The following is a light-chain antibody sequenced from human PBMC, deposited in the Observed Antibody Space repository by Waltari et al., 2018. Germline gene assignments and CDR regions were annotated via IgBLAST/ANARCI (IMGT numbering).Light chain of an antibody. J-gene: IGKJ4*01. CDR3: QQYDGEVVT. Sequence: EIVLTQSPGTLSLSPGERATLSCRASQSVTSISLPWYQQKLGQVPRLLIDGTSSRATGIPDRFSGSGSGTDFTLTISRLEPEDFAVYYCQQYDGEVVTFGGGTKVEI. CDR1: QSVTSIS. CDR2: GTS. V-gene: IGKV3-20*01.